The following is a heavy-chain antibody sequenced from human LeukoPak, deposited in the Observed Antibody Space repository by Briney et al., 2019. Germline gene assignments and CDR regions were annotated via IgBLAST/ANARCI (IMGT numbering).Heavy chain of an antibody. D-gene: IGHD3-22*01. Sequence: ASVKVSCKSSGYTFTSYGISWVRQAPAQGLEWMGWISAYNGNTNYAQELQGRVTMTTDTSTSTAYMELRSMRSDDTAVYYCAITPTYYYDSSGYSYWGQGTLVTVSS. CDR2: ISAYNGNT. V-gene: IGHV1-18*01. J-gene: IGHJ4*02. CDR1: GYTFTSYG. CDR3: AITPTYYYDSSGYSY.